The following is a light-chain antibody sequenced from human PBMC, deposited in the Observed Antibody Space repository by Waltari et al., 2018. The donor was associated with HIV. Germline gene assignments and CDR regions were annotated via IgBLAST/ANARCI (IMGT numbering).Light chain of an antibody. V-gene: IGKV3-20*01. CDR1: QRVSSSY. CDR3: QQYVSSPET. J-gene: IGKJ3*01. Sequence: EIVLTQSPGTLSLSPGERATLSCRASQRVSSSYLAWYQQKPGQAPRLLIYGASRRATGIPDRFSGSGSGTDFTLTISRLEPEDFAVYYCQQYVSSPETFGPGTKVDIK. CDR2: GAS.